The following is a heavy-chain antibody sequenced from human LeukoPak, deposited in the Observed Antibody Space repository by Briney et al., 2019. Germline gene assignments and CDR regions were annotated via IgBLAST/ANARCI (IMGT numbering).Heavy chain of an antibody. CDR1: GFTFSSYA. CDR3: AKDLGDTSSAPDY. D-gene: IGHD6-6*01. CDR2: TFFDGSKS. Sequence: GGSLRLSCSASGFTFSSYALHWVRQAPGKGLEWVAVTFFDGSKSYYADSVKGRFTISRDNSKNTLYLQMNTLGAEDTAFYYCAKDLGDTSSAPDYWGQGTLVTVSS. J-gene: IGHJ4*02. V-gene: IGHV3-33*06.